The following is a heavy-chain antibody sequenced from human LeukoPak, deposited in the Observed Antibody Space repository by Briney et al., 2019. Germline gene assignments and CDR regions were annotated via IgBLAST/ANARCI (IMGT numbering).Heavy chain of an antibody. Sequence: GGSLRLSCAPSGFIFSSYTMNWVRQAPGKGVEWVSSISSSSIYIYYADSMKGRFTISRDNAKNSLYLQMNSLRAEDTAVYYCARASDIVATIWYYWGQGTLVTVSS. CDR2: ISSSSIYI. CDR3: ARASDIVATIWYY. D-gene: IGHD5-12*01. J-gene: IGHJ4*02. V-gene: IGHV3-21*01. CDR1: GFIFSSYT.